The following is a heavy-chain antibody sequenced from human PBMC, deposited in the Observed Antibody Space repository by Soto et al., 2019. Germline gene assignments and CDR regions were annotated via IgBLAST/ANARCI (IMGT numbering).Heavy chain of an antibody. CDR3: ARHRSGWYLTRWYFDL. D-gene: IGHD6-19*01. Sequence: SETLSLTCTVSGGSISSSSYYWGWIRQPPGKGLEWIGSIYYSGSTYYNPSLKSRVTISVDTSKNQFSLKLSSVTAADTAAYYCARHRSGWYLTRWYFDLWGRGTLVTVSS. CDR2: IYYSGST. V-gene: IGHV4-39*01. J-gene: IGHJ2*01. CDR1: GGSISSSSYY.